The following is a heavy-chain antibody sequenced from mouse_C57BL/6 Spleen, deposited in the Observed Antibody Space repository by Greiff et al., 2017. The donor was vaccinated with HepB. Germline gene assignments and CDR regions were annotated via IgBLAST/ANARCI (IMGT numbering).Heavy chain of an antibody. CDR3: ATRTAQATPFAY. J-gene: IGHJ3*01. D-gene: IGHD3-2*02. Sequence: VKLVESGPGLVAPSQSLSITCTVSGFSLTSYGVDWVRQSPGKGLEWLGVIWGVGSTTYNSALKSRLSISKDNSKSQVFLKMNSLQTDDTAMYYCATRTAQATPFAYWGQGTLVTVSA. CDR1: GFSLTSYG. CDR2: IWGVGST. V-gene: IGHV2-6*01.